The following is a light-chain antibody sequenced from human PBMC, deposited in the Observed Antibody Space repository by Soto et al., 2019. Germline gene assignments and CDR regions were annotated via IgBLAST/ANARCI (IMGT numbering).Light chain of an antibody. Sequence: MVFTQSPGTLSLSPGERATLSCRASQSVSYYLAWYQQKPGQAPRLLIYGASNRATGIPDRFSGSGSGTDFTLTISRLEPEDFAVYYCQQYGSSGTFGQGTKVDIK. J-gene: IGKJ1*01. CDR1: QSVSYY. V-gene: IGKV3-20*01. CDR2: GAS. CDR3: QQYGSSGT.